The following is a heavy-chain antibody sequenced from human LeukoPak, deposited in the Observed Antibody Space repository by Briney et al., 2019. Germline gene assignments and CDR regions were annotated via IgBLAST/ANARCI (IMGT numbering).Heavy chain of an antibody. J-gene: IGHJ5*02. Sequence: ASVTVSFTASGYTFTIYDINWVRQATGQGLEWMGWMNPNSGNTGYAQKFQGRVTITRNTSISTAYMELSSLRSEDTAVYYCARERHCTNGVCIFDPWGQGTLVTVSS. CDR3: ARERHCTNGVCIFDP. CDR1: GYTFTIYD. D-gene: IGHD2-8*01. V-gene: IGHV1-8*03. CDR2: MNPNSGNT.